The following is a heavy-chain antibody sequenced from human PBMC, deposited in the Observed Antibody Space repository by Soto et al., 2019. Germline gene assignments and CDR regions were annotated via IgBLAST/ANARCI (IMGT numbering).Heavy chain of an antibody. CDR3: ARTYYYGSGSYYPPDV. Sequence: SVQVSCKASGYTFTSYYMHRVRQAPGQGLEWMGIINPSGGSTSYAQKFQGRVTMTRDTSTSTVYMELSSLRSEDTAVYYCARTYYYGSGSYYPPDVWGQGTTVTVSS. CDR2: INPSGGST. D-gene: IGHD3-10*01. CDR1: GYTFTSYY. V-gene: IGHV1-46*01. J-gene: IGHJ6*02.